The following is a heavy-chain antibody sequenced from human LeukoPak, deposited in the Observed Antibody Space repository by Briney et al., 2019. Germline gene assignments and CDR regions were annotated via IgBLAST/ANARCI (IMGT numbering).Heavy chain of an antibody. CDR3: ARASPGYSYDYFDY. Sequence: ASVKVSCKASGYIFTSYVMHWVRQAPGQRLEWMGWINAGNGSTKSSQKFQGRVTIIRDTSASTAYMEVSSLRSEDTSVYYCARASPGYSYDYFDYWGQGTLVTVSS. D-gene: IGHD5-18*01. CDR1: GYIFTSYV. J-gene: IGHJ4*02. CDR2: INAGNGST. V-gene: IGHV1-3*01.